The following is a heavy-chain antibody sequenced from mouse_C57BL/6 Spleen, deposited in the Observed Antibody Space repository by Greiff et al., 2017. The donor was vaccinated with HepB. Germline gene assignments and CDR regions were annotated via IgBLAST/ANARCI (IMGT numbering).Heavy chain of an antibody. CDR1: GYAFSSSW. CDR2: IYPGDGDT. V-gene: IGHV1-82*01. J-gene: IGHJ2*01. Sequence: VKLVESGPELVKPGASVKISCKASGYAFSSSWMNWVKQRPGKGLEWIGRIYPGDGDTNYNGKFKGKATLTADKSSSTAYMQLRSLTSEDSAVYFCARDHYYGSSYFLDYWGQGTTLTVSS. D-gene: IGHD1-1*01. CDR3: ARDHYYGSSYFLDY.